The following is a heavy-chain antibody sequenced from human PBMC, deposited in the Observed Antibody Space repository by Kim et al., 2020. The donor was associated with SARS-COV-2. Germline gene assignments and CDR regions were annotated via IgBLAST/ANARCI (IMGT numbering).Heavy chain of an antibody. J-gene: IGHJ5*02. D-gene: IGHD5-12*01. Sequence: AQKFRGRVTMTRDTSISTANMELSGLTADDTAVYYCARSMVGSGYDGDLDLWGQGTLVTVSS. V-gene: IGHV1-2*02. CDR3: ARSMVGSGYDGDLDL.